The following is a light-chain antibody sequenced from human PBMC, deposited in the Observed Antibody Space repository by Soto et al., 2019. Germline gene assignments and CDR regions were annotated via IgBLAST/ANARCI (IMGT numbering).Light chain of an antibody. V-gene: IGKV3-20*01. CDR2: GAS. J-gene: IGKJ4*01. Sequence: EIVLTQSPGTLSLSPGERATLSCRASQSVSSSYLAWYQQKPGQAPRLLIYGASSRATGIPDRVSGSGSGTGFTLTISRLEPECLEVYYCRQYGRSPAFGGGAKVEIK. CDR1: QSVSSSY. CDR3: RQYGRSPA.